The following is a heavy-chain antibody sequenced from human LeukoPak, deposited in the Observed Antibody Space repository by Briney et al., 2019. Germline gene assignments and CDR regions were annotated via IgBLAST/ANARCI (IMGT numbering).Heavy chain of an antibody. D-gene: IGHD2-2*01. CDR1: GFTFSSYE. CDR3: ARHCSSTSCSRYYFDY. CDR2: ISSSGSTI. V-gene: IGHV3-48*03. Sequence: GGSLRLSCAASGFTFSSYEMNRVRQAPGKGLEWVSYISSSGSTIYYADSVKGRFTISRDNAKNSLYLQMNSLRAEDTAVYYCARHCSSTSCSRYYFDYWGQGTLVTVSS. J-gene: IGHJ4*02.